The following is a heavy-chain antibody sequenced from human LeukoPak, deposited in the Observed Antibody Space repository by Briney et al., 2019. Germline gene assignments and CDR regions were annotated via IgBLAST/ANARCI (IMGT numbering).Heavy chain of an antibody. CDR3: ARGVPIDY. CDR1: GFTFSNYE. Sequence: GGSLRLSGAASGFTFSNYEMNWVRRAPGKGLEWVSYISFSGSTMSHADSVKGRFTISRDNAKKSLYLQMNSLRAEDTAVYYCARGVPIDYWGQGTLVTVSS. J-gene: IGHJ4*02. D-gene: IGHD1-1*01. V-gene: IGHV3-48*03. CDR2: ISFSGSTM.